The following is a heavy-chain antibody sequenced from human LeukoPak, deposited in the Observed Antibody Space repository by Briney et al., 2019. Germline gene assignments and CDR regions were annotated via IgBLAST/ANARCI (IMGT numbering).Heavy chain of an antibody. D-gene: IGHD2-2*01. CDR1: GFTFSIYA. CDR3: AKGSGPAIKTGDY. Sequence: PGGSLRLSCAASGFTFSIYAMSWVRQAPGKGLEWVSAISGSGGSTYYADSVKGRFTISRDNSKNTLYLQMNSLRAEDTAVYYCAKGSGPAIKTGDYWGQGTLVTVSS. V-gene: IGHV3-23*01. CDR2: ISGSGGST. J-gene: IGHJ4*02.